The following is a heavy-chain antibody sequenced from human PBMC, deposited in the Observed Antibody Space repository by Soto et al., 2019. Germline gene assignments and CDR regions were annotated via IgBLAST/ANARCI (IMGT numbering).Heavy chain of an antibody. CDR3: ARDAQLGGWYYFDY. CDR1: GFTFSSYG. V-gene: IGHV3-33*01. D-gene: IGHD6-13*01. CDR2: IWYDGSNK. Sequence: QVQLVESGGGVVQPGRSLRLSCAASGFTFSSYGMHWVRQAPGEGLEWVAVIWYDGSNKYYADSVKGRFTISRDNSKNTLYLQMNSLRAEDTAVYYCARDAQLGGWYYFDYWGQGTLVTVSS. J-gene: IGHJ4*02.